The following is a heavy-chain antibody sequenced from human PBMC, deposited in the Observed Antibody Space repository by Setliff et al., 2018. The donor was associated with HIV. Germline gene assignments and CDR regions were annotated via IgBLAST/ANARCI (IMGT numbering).Heavy chain of an antibody. V-gene: IGHV4-4*08. J-gene: IGHJ6*03. Sequence: SETLSLTCTVSNDSISSYYWGWIRQPPGKGLEWIGYIYASGSTTYNPSLKSRVTVSVDTSRNQFYLRLSSVTAADTAVYYCARGGGSRAATSSYHYMDVWGKGTTVTVSS. CDR3: ARGGGSRAATSSYHYMDV. CDR2: IYASGST. D-gene: IGHD2-15*01. CDR1: NDSISSYY.